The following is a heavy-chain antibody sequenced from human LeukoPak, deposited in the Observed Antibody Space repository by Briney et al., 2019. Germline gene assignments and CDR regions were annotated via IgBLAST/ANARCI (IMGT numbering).Heavy chain of an antibody. D-gene: IGHD6-19*01. CDR3: ARDLGLAVAGTSHDAFDI. CDR2: IYSGGST. V-gene: IGHV3-53*01. J-gene: IGHJ3*02. CDR1: GFTVSSNY. Sequence: GGSLRLSCAASGFTVSSNYMSWVRQAPGKGLEWVSVIYSGGSTYYADSVKGRFTISRDNSKNTLYLQMNSLRAEDTAVYYCARDLGLAVAGTSHDAFDIWGQGTMVTVSS.